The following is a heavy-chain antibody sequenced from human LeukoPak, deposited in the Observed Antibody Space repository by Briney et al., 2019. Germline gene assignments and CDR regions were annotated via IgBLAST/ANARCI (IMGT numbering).Heavy chain of an antibody. V-gene: IGHV3-30-3*01. CDR1: GFTFSSYA. CDR3: AKDIAGDY. Sequence: ERSLRLSCAASGFTFSSYAMHWVRQAPGKGLEWVAVISYDGNNKYYADSVKGRFTISRDNSKNTLYLQMNSLRAEDTAVYYCAKDIAGDYWGQGTLVTVSS. D-gene: IGHD3-16*02. J-gene: IGHJ4*02. CDR2: ISYDGNNK.